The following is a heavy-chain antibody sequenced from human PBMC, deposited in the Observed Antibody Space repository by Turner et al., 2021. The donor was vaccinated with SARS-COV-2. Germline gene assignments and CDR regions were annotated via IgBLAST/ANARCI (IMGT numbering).Heavy chain of an antibody. D-gene: IGHD2-8*01. J-gene: IGHJ5*02. Sequence: QVQLVQSGAEVKKPGASVKVSCKVSGYTLIELSMHWVRQAPGKGLEWMGGFDPEDGETIYAQKFQGRVTMTEDTSTDTAYMELSSLRSEDTAVYYWATAPPYCTNGVCPNWVDPWGQGTLVTVSS. CDR2: FDPEDGET. V-gene: IGHV1-24*01. CDR3: ATAPPYCTNGVCPNWVDP. CDR1: GYTLIELS.